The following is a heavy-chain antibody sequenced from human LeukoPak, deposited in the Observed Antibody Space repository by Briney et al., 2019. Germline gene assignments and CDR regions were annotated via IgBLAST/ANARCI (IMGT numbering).Heavy chain of an antibody. CDR2: INHSGST. CDR1: GGSFSGYY. CDR3: ARGRRGYYFDY. Sequence: SETLSLTCAVYGGSFSGYYWSWIRQPPGKGLEWIGEINHSGSTNYNPSLKSRVTISVDTSKNQFSLKLSSVTAADTAVYYCARGRRGYYFDYWGQGTLVTVSS. J-gene: IGHJ4*02. D-gene: IGHD3-10*01. V-gene: IGHV4-34*01.